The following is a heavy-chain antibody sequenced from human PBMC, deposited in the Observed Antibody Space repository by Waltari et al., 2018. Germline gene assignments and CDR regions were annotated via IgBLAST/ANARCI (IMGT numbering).Heavy chain of an antibody. CDR2: INHSGRT. V-gene: IGHV4-34*01. CDR1: GGSFSGYY. D-gene: IGHD6-13*01. CDR3: ARGRRIAAAGTYYYGMDV. J-gene: IGHJ6*02. Sequence: QVQLQQWGAGLLKPSETLSLTCAVYGGSFSGYYWSWIRQPPGKGLEWIGEINHSGRTNYNPSLKSRVTISVDTSKNQFSLKLSSVTAADTAVYYCARGRRIAAAGTYYYGMDVWGQGTTVIVSS.